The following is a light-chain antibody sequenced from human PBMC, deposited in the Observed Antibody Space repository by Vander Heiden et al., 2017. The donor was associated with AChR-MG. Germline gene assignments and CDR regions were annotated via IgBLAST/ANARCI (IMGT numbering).Light chain of an antibody. CDR2: QND. J-gene: IGLJ2*01. CDR3: PEWDGRSNVV. Sequence: SYELTQPPSFSVSPGPTASITCSGDRLGNKYAYWYKQKPGPSPVLGSQQNDKRPSGIPERVSGSSSGNTATMTISGTQSLDEADYVCPEWDGRSNVVFGGGTKLTVL. V-gene: IGLV3-1*01. CDR1: RLGNKY.